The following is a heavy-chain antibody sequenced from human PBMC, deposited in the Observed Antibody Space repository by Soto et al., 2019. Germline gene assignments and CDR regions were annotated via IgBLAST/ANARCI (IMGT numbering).Heavy chain of an antibody. V-gene: IGHV4-59*01. CDR3: ARRMYFDWFFDY. CDR2: IYYSGST. D-gene: IGHD3-9*01. Sequence: SETLSLTCTASGGSISSYYWSWIRQPPGKGLEWIGYIYYSGSTNYNPSLKSRVTISVDTSKNQFSLTLISVTAADTSVYYCARRMYFDWFFDYWGQGTLVTVSS. CDR1: GGSISSYY. J-gene: IGHJ4*02.